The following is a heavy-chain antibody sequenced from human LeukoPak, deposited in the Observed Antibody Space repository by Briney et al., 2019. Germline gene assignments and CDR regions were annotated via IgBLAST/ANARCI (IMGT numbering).Heavy chain of an antibody. CDR2: IKQDGSVR. V-gene: IGHV3-7*01. CDR1: GFTFNSYW. CDR3: ARSIAAAGSY. D-gene: IGHD6-13*01. J-gene: IGHJ4*02. Sequence: GGSLRLSCAASGFTFNSYWMSWVRQAPGKGLEWVANIKQDGSVRYYVDSVKGRFSISRDNAENALYLQMNSLRAEDTAVYYCARSIAAAGSYWGQGTLVTVSS.